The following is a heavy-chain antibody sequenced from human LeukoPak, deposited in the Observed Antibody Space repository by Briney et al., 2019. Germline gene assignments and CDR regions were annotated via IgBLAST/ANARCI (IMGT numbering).Heavy chain of an antibody. Sequence: SETLSLTCTVSGGSISGYHWSWIRQPPGKGLEWIGYIYYSGSTNYNPSLKSRVTISVDTSKNHFSLNLTSVSAADTAVYYCARREGILRWFDPWGQGTLVTVSS. J-gene: IGHJ5*02. CDR1: GGSISGYH. CDR3: ARREGILRWFDP. V-gene: IGHV4-59*08. D-gene: IGHD6-13*01. CDR2: IYYSGST.